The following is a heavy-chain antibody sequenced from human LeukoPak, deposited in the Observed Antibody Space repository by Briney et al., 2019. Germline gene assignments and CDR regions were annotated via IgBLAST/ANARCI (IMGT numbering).Heavy chain of an antibody. V-gene: IGHV1-69*01. CDR3: ASVGSYDILTGYLTEGGAFDI. J-gene: IGHJ3*02. Sequence: SVKVSCKASGGTFSGYAISWVRQAPGQGLEWMGGIIPIFGTANYAQKFQGRVTVTADESTSTAYMELSSLRSEDTAVYYCASVGSYDILTGYLTEGGAFDIWGQGTMVTVSS. CDR2: IIPIFGTA. CDR1: GGTFSGYA. D-gene: IGHD3-9*01.